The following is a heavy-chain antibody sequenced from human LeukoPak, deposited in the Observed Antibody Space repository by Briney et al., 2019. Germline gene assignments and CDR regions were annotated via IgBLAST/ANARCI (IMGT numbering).Heavy chain of an antibody. CDR2: ITPVIGIA. CDR1: GGTFSSHT. CDR3: ARETDYYGSGSYTKIFDY. J-gene: IGHJ4*02. D-gene: IGHD3-10*01. Sequence: SVKVSCKASGGTFSSHTISWVRQAPGQGLEWMGRITPVIGIANYAKKFQGRVTITAHKSTSTAYMELSSLRSDDTAVYYCARETDYYGSGSYTKIFDYWGQGTLVTVSS. V-gene: IGHV1-69*04.